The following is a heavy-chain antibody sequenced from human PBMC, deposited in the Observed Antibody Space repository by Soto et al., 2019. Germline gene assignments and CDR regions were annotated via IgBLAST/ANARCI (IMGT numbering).Heavy chain of an antibody. CDR1: GGSISSYY. J-gene: IGHJ5*02. Sequence: SETLSLTCTVSGGSISSYYWSWIRQPPGKGLEWIGYIYYSGSTNYNPSLKSRVTISVDTSKNQFSLKLSSVTAADTAVYYCARDSVPAAMFPSWFDPWGQGTLVTVSS. CDR3: ARDSVPAAMFPSWFDP. D-gene: IGHD2-2*01. V-gene: IGHV4-59*01. CDR2: IYYSGST.